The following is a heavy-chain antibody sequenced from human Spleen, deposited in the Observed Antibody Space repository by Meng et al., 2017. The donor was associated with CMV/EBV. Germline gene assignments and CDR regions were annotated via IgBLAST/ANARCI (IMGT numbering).Heavy chain of an antibody. CDR2: IHYSGNT. CDR3: ARALRPRRGFDP. CDR1: GWFNRQGGYY. Sequence: GSGWFNRQGGYYRGLDPLPPGKGLEWIGCIHYSGNTYYNPSLKSRVTISVDTSKNQFSLKLSSVTAADTAVYYCARALRPRRGFDPWGQGTLVTVSS. V-gene: IGHV4-31*02. J-gene: IGHJ5*02.